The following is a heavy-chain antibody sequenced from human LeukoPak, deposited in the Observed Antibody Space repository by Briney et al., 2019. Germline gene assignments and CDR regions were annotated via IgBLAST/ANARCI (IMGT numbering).Heavy chain of an antibody. V-gene: IGHV4-34*01. CDR3: ARQGGSSWPDDNWFDP. D-gene: IGHD6-13*01. CDR1: GGSFSGYY. J-gene: IGHJ5*02. Sequence: ASETLSLTCAVYGGSFSGYYWSWIRQPPGKGLEWIGEINHSGSTNYNPSLKSRVTISVDTSKNQFSLKLSSVTAADTAVHYCARQGGSSWPDDNWFDPWGQGTLVTVSS. CDR2: INHSGST.